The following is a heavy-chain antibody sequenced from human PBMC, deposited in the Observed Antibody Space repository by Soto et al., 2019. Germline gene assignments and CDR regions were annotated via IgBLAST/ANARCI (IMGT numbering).Heavy chain of an antibody. Sequence: GASVKVSCKASGHTFISYGISWVRQAPGQGLEWVGWMSAFTGKADYAQIFQDRVTMTTDTSTSTAYMELRSLRFDDTAVYYCARDQRYYGSGYYYSDSWGQGTLVTVSS. J-gene: IGHJ1*01. V-gene: IGHV1-18*04. D-gene: IGHD3-10*01. CDR1: GHTFISYG. CDR3: ARDQRYYGSGYYYSDS. CDR2: MSAFTGKA.